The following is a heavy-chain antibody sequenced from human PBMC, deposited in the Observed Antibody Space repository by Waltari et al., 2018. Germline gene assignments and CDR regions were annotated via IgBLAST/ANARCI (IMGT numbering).Heavy chain of an antibody. D-gene: IGHD3-3*01. CDR2: IYYSGST. CDR1: GGSISSYY. CDR3: AREGAYYDFWSGYYTGHAFDI. J-gene: IGHJ3*02. Sequence: QVQLQESGPGLVKPSETLSLTCTVSGGSISSYYWSWIRQPPGKGLEWIGYIYYSGSTNNNPALKSRVTISVDTSKNQFSLKLSSVTAADTAVYYCAREGAYYDFWSGYYTGHAFDIWGQGTMVTVSS. V-gene: IGHV4-59*01.